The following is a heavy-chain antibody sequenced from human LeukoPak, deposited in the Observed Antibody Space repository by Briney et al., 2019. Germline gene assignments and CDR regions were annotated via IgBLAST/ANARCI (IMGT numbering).Heavy chain of an antibody. V-gene: IGHV3-15*01. CDR3: ATEGGSGSYYGDDAFDM. CDR2: VKSKADDGTT. J-gene: IGHJ3*02. Sequence: GSLRLSCEASGFSFTNTWMSWVRQAPGKGLEWVGRVKSKADDGTTDYAAPVQGRFTISRDDSKNTLSLQMNSLKTEDTAVYCCATEGGSGSYYGDDAFDMWGQGTMVTVSS. CDR1: GFSFTNTW. D-gene: IGHD3-10*01.